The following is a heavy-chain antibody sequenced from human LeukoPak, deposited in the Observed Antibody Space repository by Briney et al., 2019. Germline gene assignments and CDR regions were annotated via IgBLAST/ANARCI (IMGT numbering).Heavy chain of an antibody. D-gene: IGHD4-17*01. CDR3: ARPTDDYGVSY. Sequence: PSQTLSLTCAVSGGSIGSGGYSWSWIRQPPGKGLEWIGYIYHSGSTYYNPSLKSRVTISVDTSKNQFSLKLSSVTAADTAVYYCARPTDDYGVSYWGQGTLVTVSS. J-gene: IGHJ4*02. CDR1: GGSIGSGGYS. V-gene: IGHV4-30-2*03. CDR2: IYHSGST.